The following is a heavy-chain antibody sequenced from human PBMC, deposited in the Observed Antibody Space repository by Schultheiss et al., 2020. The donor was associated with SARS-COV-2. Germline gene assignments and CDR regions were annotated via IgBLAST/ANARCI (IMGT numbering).Heavy chain of an antibody. CDR1: GFTVSSNY. CDR2: IYSGGST. Sequence: GGSLRLSCAASGFTVSSNYMSWVRQAPGKGLEWVSVIYSGGSTYYADSVKGRFTISRDNSKNTLYLQMNSLRAEDTAVYYCARGGPYCGGDCYKPYYYYGMDVWGQGTTVTVSS. D-gene: IGHD2-21*02. J-gene: IGHJ6*02. CDR3: ARGGPYCGGDCYKPYYYYGMDV. V-gene: IGHV3-53*01.